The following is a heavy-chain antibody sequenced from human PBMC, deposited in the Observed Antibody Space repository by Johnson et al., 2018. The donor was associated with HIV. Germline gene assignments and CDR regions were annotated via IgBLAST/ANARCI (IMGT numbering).Heavy chain of an antibody. J-gene: IGHJ3*02. CDR1: GFTFSSYA. CDR3: ARDHLRRSHAFDI. Sequence: QVQLVESRGGVVQPGRSLRLSCAASGFTFSSYAMHWVRQPPGHRLEHVATIASLGDNTLYAGSVKGRFTISRDTSKNTLYLQMNSLRAEDTAVYYCARDHLRRSHAFDIWGQGTMVTVSS. CDR2: IASLGDNT. V-gene: IGHV3-64*04. D-gene: IGHD2-15*01.